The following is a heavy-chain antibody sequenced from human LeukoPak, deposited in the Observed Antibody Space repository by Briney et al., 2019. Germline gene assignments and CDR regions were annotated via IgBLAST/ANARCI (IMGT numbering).Heavy chain of an antibody. V-gene: IGHV4-31*03. Sequence: SQTLSLTCTVSGVSISINYYTWGCIRQHPGKGLDWLRYIYYDGNTYYTQSVKSRLTISGDMSENQFSLQLTSVTAADTAVYFCVRYFDSYNALDIWRQGRMVIVSS. CDR2: IYYDGNT. CDR3: VRYFDSYNALDI. CDR1: GVSISINYYT. D-gene: IGHD3-10*01. J-gene: IGHJ3*02.